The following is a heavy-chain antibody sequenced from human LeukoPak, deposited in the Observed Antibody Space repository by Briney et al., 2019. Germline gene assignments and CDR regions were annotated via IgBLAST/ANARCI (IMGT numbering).Heavy chain of an antibody. CDR2: ISYDGSNE. V-gene: IGHV3-30*04. CDR1: GFTFSSYA. CDR3: ARELRWYRTFDY. J-gene: IGHJ4*02. Sequence: GGSLRLSCAASGFTFSSYAMHWVRQAPGKGLEWVAVISYDGSNEYYADSVKGRFTISRDNSKNTLYLQMNSLRAEDTAVYYCARELRWYRTFDYWGQGTLVTVSS. D-gene: IGHD4-23*01.